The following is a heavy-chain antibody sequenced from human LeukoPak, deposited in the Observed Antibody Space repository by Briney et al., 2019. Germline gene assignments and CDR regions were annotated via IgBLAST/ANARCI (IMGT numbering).Heavy chain of an antibody. Sequence: GGSLRLSCAASGFTFSSYSMNWVRQAPGKGLEWVSSISSSSSYIYYADSVKGRFTISRDNAKNSLYMQMNSLRAEDTAVYYCARGVGDTGNNWFDPWGQGTLVTVSS. V-gene: IGHV3-21*01. CDR1: GFTFSSYS. CDR3: ARGVGDTGNNWFDP. J-gene: IGHJ5*02. D-gene: IGHD2-21*02. CDR2: ISSSSSYI.